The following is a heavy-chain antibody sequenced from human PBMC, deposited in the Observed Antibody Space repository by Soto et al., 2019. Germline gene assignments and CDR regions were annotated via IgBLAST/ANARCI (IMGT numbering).Heavy chain of an antibody. J-gene: IGHJ4*02. CDR2: ISWNSGSI. CDR1: GFTFDDYA. V-gene: IGHV3-9*01. CDR3: AKVPAAITTSASYFDY. Sequence: EVQLVESGGGLVQPGRSLRLSCAASGFTFDDYAMHWVRQAPGKGLEWVSGISWNSGSIGYAVSVKGRFTIARDNAENCLYLQMNSPRAEDTALYYCAKVPAAITTSASYFDYWGQGTLVTVSS. D-gene: IGHD2-2*01.